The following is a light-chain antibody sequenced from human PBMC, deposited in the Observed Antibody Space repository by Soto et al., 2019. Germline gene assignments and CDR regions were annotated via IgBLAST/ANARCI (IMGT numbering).Light chain of an antibody. CDR2: GAS. CDR3: QQYNNWPWT. J-gene: IGKJ1*01. CDR1: QSVSSY. Sequence: EIVLTQSPATLSLSPGERATLSCRASQSVSSYLAWYQQKPGQAPRLLIYGASTRATGIPARFSGSGSGTEFTLTISSLQSEDFAVYYCQQYNNWPWTFGQGTRWIS. V-gene: IGKV3-15*01.